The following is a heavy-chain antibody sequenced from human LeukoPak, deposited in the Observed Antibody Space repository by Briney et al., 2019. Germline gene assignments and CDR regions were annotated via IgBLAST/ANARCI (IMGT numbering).Heavy chain of an antibody. Sequence: SETLSLTCAVSGGSISRYYWSWIRRPAGRGLEWIGHIYTSGSTNYNPSLRSRVTMSIDMSENQFSLRLNSVTAADTAIYYCARVRYQGFDPWGQGTLVTVSS. V-gene: IGHV4-4*07. CDR1: GGSISRYY. D-gene: IGHD2-2*01. J-gene: IGHJ5*02. CDR3: ARVRYQGFDP. CDR2: IYTSGST.